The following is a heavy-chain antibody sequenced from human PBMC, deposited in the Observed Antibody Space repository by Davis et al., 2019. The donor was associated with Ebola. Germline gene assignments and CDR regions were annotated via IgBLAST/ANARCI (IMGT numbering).Heavy chain of an antibody. CDR2: ITPKSGAT. CDR3: ARVDKSAPAYDY. Sequence: ASVKVSCKASGYTFTDYYVHWVRQAPGQGLEWMGWITPKSGATKFAEKFQGRVTMTRDTSIRLRSDDTAVYFCARVDKSAPAYDYWGQGTLVTVSS. CDR1: GYTFTDYY. D-gene: IGHD1-14*01. V-gene: IGHV1-2*02. J-gene: IGHJ4*02.